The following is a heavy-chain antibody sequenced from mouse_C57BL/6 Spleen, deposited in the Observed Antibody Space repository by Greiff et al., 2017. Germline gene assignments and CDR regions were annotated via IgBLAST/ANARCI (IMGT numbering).Heavy chain of an antibody. J-gene: IGHJ4*01. V-gene: IGHV3-6*01. CDR2: ISYDGSN. CDR1: GYSITSGYY. CDR3: ARVLYDGYPYYAMDY. D-gene: IGHD2-3*01. Sequence: ESGPGLVKPSQSLSLTCSVTGYSITSGYYWNCIRQFPGNKLEWMGYISYDGSNDYHPSLKNRISITRDTSKNQFFLKLNSVTTEDTATYYCARVLYDGYPYYAMDYWGQGTSVTVSS.